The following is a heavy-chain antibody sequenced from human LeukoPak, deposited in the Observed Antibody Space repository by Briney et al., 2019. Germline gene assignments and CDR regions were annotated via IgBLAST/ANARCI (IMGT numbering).Heavy chain of an antibody. V-gene: IGHV3-49*04. D-gene: IGHD6-19*01. CDR3: TRDYAVAGRVY. CDR2: IRSKAYGGTT. CDR1: GFTFSYYS. J-gene: IGHJ4*02. Sequence: GGSLRLSCAVSGFTFSYYSMSWVRQAPGKGLEWVGFIRSKAYGGTTEYAASVKGRFTISRDDSKSIAYLQMNSLKTEDTAVYYCTRDYAVAGRVYWGQGTLVTVSS.